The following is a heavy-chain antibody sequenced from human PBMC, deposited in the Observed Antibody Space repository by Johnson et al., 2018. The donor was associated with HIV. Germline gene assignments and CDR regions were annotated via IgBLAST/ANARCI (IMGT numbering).Heavy chain of an antibody. CDR1: GFTVSSNY. CDR2: FSIDGNT. CDR3: ARDPFRDAFDI. V-gene: IGHV3-66*01. J-gene: IGHJ3*02. Sequence: MLLVEPGGGLVQPGGSLRLSRAVSGFTVSSNYMTWVRRAPGKGLEWVSVFSIDGNTCYADSLKGRFTISRDNSKNTLYLQMNSLRAEKTAVYYCARDPFRDAFDIWGQGTMVTVSS.